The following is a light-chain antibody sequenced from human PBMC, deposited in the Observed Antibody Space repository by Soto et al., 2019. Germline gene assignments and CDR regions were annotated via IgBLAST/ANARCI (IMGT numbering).Light chain of an antibody. CDR1: QSVTSTY. Sequence: DIVLTQSPGTLPLSPGERATLSCRASQSVTSTYLAWYQQKPGQAPRLLIYGASSRAIGIPDRFSGSVSGSDFILTINRLEPEDFAVYYCQQYGSSHTFGQGTRLEIK. CDR3: QQYGSSHT. V-gene: IGKV3-20*01. CDR2: GAS. J-gene: IGKJ5*01.